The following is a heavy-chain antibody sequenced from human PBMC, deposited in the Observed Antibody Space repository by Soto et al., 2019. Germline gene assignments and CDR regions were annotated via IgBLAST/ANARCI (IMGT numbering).Heavy chain of an antibody. CDR3: ARVTYYYDSSGYYSGAFDI. D-gene: IGHD3-22*01. V-gene: IGHV4-59*01. CDR2: IYYSGST. Sequence: SETLSLTCTVSGGSISSYYWSWIRQPPGKGLEWIGYIYYSGSTNYNPSLKSRGTISVDTSKNQFSLKLSSVTAADTAVYYCARVTYYYDSSGYYSGAFDIWGPGTMVTVSS. CDR1: GGSISSYY. J-gene: IGHJ3*02.